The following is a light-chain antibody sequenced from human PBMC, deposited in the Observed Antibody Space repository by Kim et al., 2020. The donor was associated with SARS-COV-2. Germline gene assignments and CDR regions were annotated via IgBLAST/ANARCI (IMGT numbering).Light chain of an antibody. Sequence: ATLGDRVPISRRASHDIRNDLGLYQQNPGRAPKRLIYGASSLQSGVPSRFSGSGSGTEFTLTLTSVQPEDFATYFCLQHSTYPSTFGQGTRLEIK. J-gene: IGKJ5*01. CDR3: LQHSTYPST. CDR2: GAS. V-gene: IGKV1-17*01. CDR1: HDIRND.